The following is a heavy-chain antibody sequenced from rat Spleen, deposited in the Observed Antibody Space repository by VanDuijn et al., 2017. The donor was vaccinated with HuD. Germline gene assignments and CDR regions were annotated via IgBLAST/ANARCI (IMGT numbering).Heavy chain of an antibody. V-gene: IGHV5-29*01. J-gene: IGHJ2*01. CDR1: GFTFSNYA. CDR3: ARCFDL. Sequence: EVQLVESDGGLVQPGRSLKLSCAASGFTFSNYAMAWVRQAPTKGLEWVATINFDGSSTYYRDSVRGRFSISRDNARSTLYLQMDSLRSEDTATYYCARCFDLWGQGVMVTVSS. CDR2: INFDGSST.